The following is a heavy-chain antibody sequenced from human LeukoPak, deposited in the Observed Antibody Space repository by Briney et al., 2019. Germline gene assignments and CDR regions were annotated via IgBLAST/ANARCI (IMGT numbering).Heavy chain of an antibody. CDR2: ISGSGVTT. D-gene: IGHD3-10*01. V-gene: IGHV3-23*01. CDR3: ARGHGESYYYGMDV. Sequence: PGGSVRCYCAPPGFNISHNDVMSDRQAPGKGLEWVSVISGSGVTTDYADSVMGRSTISTDNSRNALYLQLNSLSADDTAIYYCARGHGESYYYGMDVWGQVTTVTVS. CDR1: GFNISHND. J-gene: IGHJ6*02.